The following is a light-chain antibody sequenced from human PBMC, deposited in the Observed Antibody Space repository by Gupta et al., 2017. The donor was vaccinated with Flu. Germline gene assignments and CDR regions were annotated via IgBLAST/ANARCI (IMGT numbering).Light chain of an antibody. CDR2: EVS. J-gene: IGLJ2*01. V-gene: IGLV2-14*01. CDR1: NRDIGAYNY. CDR3: GSDGAGGL. Sequence: QSALTQPASVSGSPGQSIAISCTGTNRDIGAYNYVSWYQQHKGKAPKLMIYEVSNRPAGCSTRFSGSKYPTSDSLTISGRQADDKADYYCGSDGAGGLFGGGTK.